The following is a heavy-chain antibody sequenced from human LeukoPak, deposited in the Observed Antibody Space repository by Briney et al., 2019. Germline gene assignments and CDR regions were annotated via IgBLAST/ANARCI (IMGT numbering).Heavy chain of an antibody. CDR3: AKDPNYGSGIPDAFDI. D-gene: IGHD3-10*01. CDR2: ISWNSGSI. CDR1: GFTFDDYA. J-gene: IGHJ3*02. V-gene: IGHV3-9*01. Sequence: GGLVQPGRSLRLSCAASGFTFDDYAMHWVRQAPGKGLEWVSGISWNSGSIGYADSVKGRFTSSRDNAKNSLYLQMNSLRAEDTALYYCAKDPNYGSGIPDAFDIWGQGTMVTVSS.